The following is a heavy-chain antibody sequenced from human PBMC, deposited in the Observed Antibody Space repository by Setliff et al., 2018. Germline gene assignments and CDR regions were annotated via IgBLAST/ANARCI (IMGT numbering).Heavy chain of an antibody. CDR2: VNPSGGKT. J-gene: IGHJ5*02. D-gene: IGHD3-22*01. Sequence: GASVKVSCKTSGYGFTSHHFHWLRQAPGQGLEWMGIVNPSGGKTTLSQKFQGRVSMTADASTATVYMELHSLTSEDTAIYYCARAPWGDDYDSLYTWFDPWGQGSLVTVSS. CDR1: GYGFTSHH. CDR3: ARAPWGDDYDSLYTWFDP. V-gene: IGHV1-46*01.